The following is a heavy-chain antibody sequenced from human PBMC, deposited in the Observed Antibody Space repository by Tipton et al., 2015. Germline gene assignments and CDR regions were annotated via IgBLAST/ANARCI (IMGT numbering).Heavy chain of an antibody. CDR1: GFNFNNFE. D-gene: IGHD6-6*01. CDR2: ITGGGTTM. J-gene: IGHJ4*02. Sequence: GSLRLSCTASGFNFNNFEMNWVRQAPGKGLEWLSYITGGGTTMYADSVKGRFTISRDNAKNSLYLQMNNLRAEDTAVYYCATGRSIAARPFDYWGQGTLVTVSS. CDR3: ATGRSIAARPFDY. V-gene: IGHV3-48*03.